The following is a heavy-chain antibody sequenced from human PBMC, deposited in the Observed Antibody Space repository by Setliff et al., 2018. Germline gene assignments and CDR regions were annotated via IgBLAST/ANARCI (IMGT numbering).Heavy chain of an antibody. J-gene: IGHJ5*02. CDR1: GGSFSGYY. CDR3: AKNEFGVVALGVNNWFDP. CDR2: INHSGGT. V-gene: IGHV4-34*01. D-gene: IGHD3-10*01. Sequence: PSETLSLTCAVYGGSFSGYYWNWIRQPPGKGLEWIGGINHSGGTNYNPSLKSRVTISVDTSKNQFSLKLSSVNAADTAVYYCAKNEFGVVALGVNNWFDPWGQGTLVTVSS.